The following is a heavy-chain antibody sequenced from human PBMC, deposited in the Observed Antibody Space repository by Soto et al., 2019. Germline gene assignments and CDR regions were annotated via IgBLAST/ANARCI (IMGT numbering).Heavy chain of an antibody. CDR2: IWYDGSNK. CDR3: ARDNVTSGYDLCFDY. J-gene: IGHJ4*02. D-gene: IGHD5-12*01. Sequence: QVQLVESGGGVVQPGRSLRLSFAGYGFTFSSYGMHWVGQAPGKGRVWLAVIWYDGSNKYYADSVKGRFTISRDNSKNTLYLQMNSLRAEDTAVYYCARDNVTSGYDLCFDYWGQGTLVTVSS. CDR1: GFTFSSYG. V-gene: IGHV3-33*01.